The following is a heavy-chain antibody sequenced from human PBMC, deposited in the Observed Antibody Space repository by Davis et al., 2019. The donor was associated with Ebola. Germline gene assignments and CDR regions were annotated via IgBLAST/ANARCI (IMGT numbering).Heavy chain of an antibody. D-gene: IGHD1-26*01. Sequence: ASVKVSCKASGYTFTNYYMHWVRQAPGQGLEWMGRIVVMVDIPNYAQKFRGRITITADRSTSTVYMDLTSLTSEDTAVYYCARASGKRLYDYWGQGTLVTVSS. V-gene: IGHV1-46*01. J-gene: IGHJ4*02. CDR3: ARASGKRLYDY. CDR1: GYTFTNYY. CDR2: IVVMVDIP.